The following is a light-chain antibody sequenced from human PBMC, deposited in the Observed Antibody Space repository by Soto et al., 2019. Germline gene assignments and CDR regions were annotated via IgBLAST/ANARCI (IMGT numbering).Light chain of an antibody. J-gene: IGLJ1*01. V-gene: IGLV3-25*03. CDR1: ALPKQY. CDR2: KNS. CDR3: QSADKSGTYV. Sequence: SYELTQPPSMSVSPGQMARITCSGDALPKQYAYWYQQKPGQAPVLLIYKNSERPSGIPERFSGSSSGTTVTLTISGVQAEDEADYYCQSADKSGTYVFGTGTKVTVL.